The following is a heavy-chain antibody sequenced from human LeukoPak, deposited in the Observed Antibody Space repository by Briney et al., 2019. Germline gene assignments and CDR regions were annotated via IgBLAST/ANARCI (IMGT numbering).Heavy chain of an antibody. V-gene: IGHV3-21*04. CDR3: AKRYTGNSGLYNFDF. Sequence: PGGSLRLSCAASGFTFSSYSMNWVRQAPGKGLEWVSSISSSSSYIYYADSVKGRFTISRDNAKNSLYLQMNSLRAEDTAVYYCAKRYTGNSGLYNFDFWGQGTLVTVSS. D-gene: IGHD1-26*01. CDR2: ISSSSSYI. J-gene: IGHJ4*02. CDR1: GFTFSSYS.